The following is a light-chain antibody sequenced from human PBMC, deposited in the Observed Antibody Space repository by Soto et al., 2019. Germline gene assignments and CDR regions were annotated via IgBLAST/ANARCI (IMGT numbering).Light chain of an antibody. CDR2: DSS. CDR3: HQRKSWPRT. CDR1: QTVSSR. Sequence: EIVLTQSPATLSSSPGERATLSCRASQTVSSRLAWYQHKPGQAPRLLIYDSSNRATGIPARFSGSESGTDFTLTISSLEPEDFAVYYCHQRKSWPRTFGQGTKVDIK. J-gene: IGKJ1*01. V-gene: IGKV3-11*01.